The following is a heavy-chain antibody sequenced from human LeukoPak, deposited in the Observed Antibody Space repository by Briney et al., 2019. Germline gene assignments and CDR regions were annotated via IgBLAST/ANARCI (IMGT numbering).Heavy chain of an antibody. V-gene: IGHV4-4*02. CDR3: ARVAQGWTGYYYYMDV. J-gene: IGHJ6*03. CDR1: GGSISSSNW. CDR2: IYHSGST. D-gene: IGHD6-19*01. Sequence: SETLSLTCAVSGGSISSSNWWSWVRQPPGKGLEWIGEIYHSGSTNYNPSLKSRVTMSVGTSKNQFSLKLSSVTAADTAVYYCARVAQGWTGYYYYMDVWGKGTTVTISS.